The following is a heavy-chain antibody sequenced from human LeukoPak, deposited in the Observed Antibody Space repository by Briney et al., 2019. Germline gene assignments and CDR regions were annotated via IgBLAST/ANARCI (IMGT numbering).Heavy chain of an antibody. J-gene: IGHJ6*02. CDR3: AKTLGRGYDSSGPPFYYYGMDV. Sequence: GGSLRLSCAASGFTFSSYGMHWVRQAPGKGLEGVAVISYDGSNKYYADSVKGRFTISRDNSKNTLYLQMNSLRAEDTAVYYCAKTLGRGYDSSGPPFYYYGMDVWGQGTTVTVSS. V-gene: IGHV3-30*18. CDR1: GFTFSSYG. CDR2: ISYDGSNK. D-gene: IGHD3-22*01.